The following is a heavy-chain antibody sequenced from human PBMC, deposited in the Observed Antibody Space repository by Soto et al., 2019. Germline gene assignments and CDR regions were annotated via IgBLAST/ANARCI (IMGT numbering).Heavy chain of an antibody. CDR2: IYYSGST. CDR3: ARFYIVATMSRHYYCGMVV. J-gene: IGHJ6*02. Sequence: LSLTCTVSGGSVSSYYWSWIRQPPGKGLEWIGYIYYSGSTNYNPPLKSRVTISVDTSKNQFSLKLSSVTAADTAVYYCARFYIVATMSRHYYCGMVVWGQRTTVTVSS. CDR1: GGSVSSYY. V-gene: IGHV4-59*02. D-gene: IGHD5-12*01.